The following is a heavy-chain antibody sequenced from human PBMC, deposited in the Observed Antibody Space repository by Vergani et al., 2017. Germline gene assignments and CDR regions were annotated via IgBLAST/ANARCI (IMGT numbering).Heavy chain of an antibody. J-gene: IGHJ4*02. D-gene: IGHD3-16*02. CDR2: IDPSDSYP. CDR1: GYSFTSYW. CDR3: ARLRLGELSMLPHFDY. Sequence: EVQLVQSGAEVKKPGESLRISCKGSGYSFTSYWISWVRQMPGKGLEWMGWIDPSDSYPDYSPSFQGHVTISADKSISTAYLQWSSLKASDTAMYYCARLRLGELSMLPHFDYWGQGTLVTVSS. V-gene: IGHV5-10-1*03.